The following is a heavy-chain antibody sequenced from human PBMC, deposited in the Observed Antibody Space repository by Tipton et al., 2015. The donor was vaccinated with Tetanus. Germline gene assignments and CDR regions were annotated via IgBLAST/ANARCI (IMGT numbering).Heavy chain of an antibody. CDR3: ARGRGLGPHEYFEH. V-gene: IGHV1-18*01. CDR1: GYTFTHYG. Sequence: QLVQSGAEVKKPGASVKVSYKASGYTFTHYGVNWVRQAPGQGLEWMGWISPFNENVNYAEKFQGRPTMTTDRSTATVYMDLRSLRSDDTAVYYCARGRGLGPHEYFEHWGQGTLVTVSS. D-gene: IGHD3/OR15-3a*01. J-gene: IGHJ5*02. CDR2: ISPFNENV.